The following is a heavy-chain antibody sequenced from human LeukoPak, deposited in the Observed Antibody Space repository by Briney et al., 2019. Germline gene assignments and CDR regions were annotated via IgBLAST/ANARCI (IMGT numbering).Heavy chain of an antibody. D-gene: IGHD6-19*01. J-gene: IGHJ4*02. CDR2: ISSSSSYI. V-gene: IGHV3-21*01. Sequence: GGSLRLSCAASGFTFSSYSMNWVRQAPGKGLEWVSSISSSSSYIYYADSVKGRFTISRDNAKNSLYLQMSSLRAEDTAVYYCARDLSSGWYLGYFDYWGQGTLVTVSS. CDR3: ARDLSSGWYLGYFDY. CDR1: GFTFSSYS.